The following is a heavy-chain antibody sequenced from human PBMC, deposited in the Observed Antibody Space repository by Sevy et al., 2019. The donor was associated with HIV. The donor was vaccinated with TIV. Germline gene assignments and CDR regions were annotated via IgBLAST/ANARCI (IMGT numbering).Heavy chain of an antibody. J-gene: IGHJ4*02. Sequence: GGSLRLSCTTSGFTFDDYAMHWVRQAPGKGLEWVSGISWNSGSIGNADSVKGRFTISRDNAKNSLFLQMNSLRTEDMALYYCAKGGFGELTYYFDYRGQGALVTVSS. CDR2: ISWNSGSI. V-gene: IGHV3-9*03. CDR3: AKGGFGELTYYFDY. CDR1: GFTFDDYA. D-gene: IGHD3-10*01.